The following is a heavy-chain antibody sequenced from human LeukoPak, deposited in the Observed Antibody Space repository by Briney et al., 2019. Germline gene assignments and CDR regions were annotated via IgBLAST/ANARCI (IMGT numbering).Heavy chain of an antibody. V-gene: IGHV4-34*01. J-gene: IGHJ4*02. D-gene: IGHD6-13*01. Sequence: SETLSLTCAVYGGSFRGYYWSWIRQPPGKGLEWIGEINHSGSTNYNPSLKSRVTISVDTSKNQFSLKLSSVTAADTAVYYCARERAYSSSWYESARFDYWGQGTLVTVSS. CDR3: ARERAYSSSWYESARFDY. CDR1: GGSFRGYY. CDR2: INHSGST.